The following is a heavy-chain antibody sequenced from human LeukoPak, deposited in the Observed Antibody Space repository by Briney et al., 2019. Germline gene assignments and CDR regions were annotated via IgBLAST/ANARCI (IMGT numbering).Heavy chain of an antibody. D-gene: IGHD5-24*01. J-gene: IGHJ3*02. V-gene: IGHV5-51*03. Sequence: KPGESLKISCETSGYNFLNSWIAWVRQMPGKGLECMGIIYPDDSDTRYSPSFQGQVTISVDKSISTAYLQWSSLKASDTAMYHCARLTSLIEMATIWGQGTMVTVSS. CDR3: ARLTSLIEMATI. CDR2: IYPDDSDT. CDR1: GYNFLNSW.